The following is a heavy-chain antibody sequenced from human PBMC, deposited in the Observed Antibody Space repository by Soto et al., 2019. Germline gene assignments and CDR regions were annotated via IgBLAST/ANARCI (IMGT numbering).Heavy chain of an antibody. CDR3: AREFSNSPEAFDS. V-gene: IGHV4-61*01. CDR1: GGSVNSDNFY. Sequence: SETLSLTCTVSGGSVNSDNFYWSWIRQPPGRGLEWIGYIYYTGSTNYNPSLKSRVTISMDTSRNQFSLKLTSMTAADTAVYYCAREFSNSPEAFDSWGQGSLVTVSS. J-gene: IGHJ4*02. CDR2: IYYTGST. D-gene: IGHD6-6*01.